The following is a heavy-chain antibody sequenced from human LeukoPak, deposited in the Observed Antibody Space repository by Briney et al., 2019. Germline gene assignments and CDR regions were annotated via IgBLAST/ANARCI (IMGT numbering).Heavy chain of an antibody. Sequence: GGSLRLSCAVSGFTFSSLWMTWVRQAPGKGLEWVANIRQDGSEIYYVDSVKGRFTISRDNAKNSLYLQMNSLRAEDTAVYYCASGSGFLFDHWGQGTLVIVSS. CDR1: GFTFSSLW. J-gene: IGHJ4*02. V-gene: IGHV3-7*01. D-gene: IGHD6-19*01. CDR2: IRQDGSEI. CDR3: ASGSGFLFDH.